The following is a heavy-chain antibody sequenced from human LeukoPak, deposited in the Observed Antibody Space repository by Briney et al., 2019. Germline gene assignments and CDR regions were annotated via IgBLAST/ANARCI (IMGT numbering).Heavy chain of an antibody. D-gene: IGHD3-10*01. Sequence: SESLSLTCAVYGGSFSGYYWSWIRQPPGKGLEWIGEINHSGSTNYNPSLKSRVTISVDTSKNQFSLKLSSVTAADTAVYYCARSGSGSLNWFDPWGQGTLVTVSS. CDR1: GGSFSGYY. CDR2: INHSGST. J-gene: IGHJ5*02. CDR3: ARSGSGSLNWFDP. V-gene: IGHV4-34*01.